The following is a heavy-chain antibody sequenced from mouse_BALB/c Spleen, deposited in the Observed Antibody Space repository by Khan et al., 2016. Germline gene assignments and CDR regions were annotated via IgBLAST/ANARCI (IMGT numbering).Heavy chain of an antibody. D-gene: IGHD2-1*01. V-gene: IGHV1S56*01. CDR3: AIYYGNYFDY. CDR2: IYPGNVNT. J-gene: IGHJ2*01. Sequence: QVQLQQSGPELVKPGASVRISCKASGYTFTSYYIHWVKQRPGQGLEWIGWIYPGNVNTKYNEKFKGKATLTADKSSSTAYMQLSSLTSEDSAVYFCAIYYGNYFDYWSQGTALTVSS. CDR1: GYTFTSYY.